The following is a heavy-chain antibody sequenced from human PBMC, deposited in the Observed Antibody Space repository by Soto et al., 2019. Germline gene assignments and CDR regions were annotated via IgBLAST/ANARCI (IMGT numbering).Heavy chain of an antibody. J-gene: IGHJ4*02. V-gene: IGHV1-18*01. D-gene: IGHD1-1*01. CDR1: GYAFTTYG. CDR3: ARGRYGDC. Sequence: QVPLVQSGAEVKKPGASVKVSCKGSGYAFTTYGITWVRQAPGQGLEWMGWISAHNGNTNYAQKLQGRVTVTRDTSTSTAYMELRSLRSDDTAVYYCARGRYGDCWGQGALVTVSS. CDR2: ISAHNGNT.